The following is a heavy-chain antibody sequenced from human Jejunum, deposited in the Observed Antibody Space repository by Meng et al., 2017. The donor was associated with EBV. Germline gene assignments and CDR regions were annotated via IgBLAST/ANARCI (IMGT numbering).Heavy chain of an antibody. CDR2: INHGGGA. CDR3: ARLGGYASGTYYPIDP. D-gene: IGHD3-10*01. Sequence: HVPPEQCRAGPFKPSDPLSLTSAVSGGCCSDYYWTAIRQPPGKGLEWIGEINHGGGAIYTPSLKSRVTISVDTSKNQFSLKLSSVTAADTAVYYCARLGGYASGTYYPIDPWGQGTLVTVSS. CDR1: GGCCSDYY. J-gene: IGHJ5*02. V-gene: IGHV4-34*01.